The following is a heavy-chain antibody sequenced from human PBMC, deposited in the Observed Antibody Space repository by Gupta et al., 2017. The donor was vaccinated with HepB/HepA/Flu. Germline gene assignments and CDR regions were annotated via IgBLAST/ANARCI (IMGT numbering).Heavy chain of an antibody. D-gene: IGHD4-23*01. CDR2: VKSNTDGGTT. CDR3: TTDDRRWQIALGL. Sequence: EVQLVAYGGGLVKPGESLRLSCAASGSTFSNAWMRWVSQAPGEGLEWVGRVKSNTDGGTTDYDAPVKGRFTVSRDDSKCTVFLQMNSLTSEDTAVYYCTTDDRRWQIALGLWRQGTMVTVSS. J-gene: IGHJ3*01. CDR1: GSTFSNAW. V-gene: IGHV3-15*01.